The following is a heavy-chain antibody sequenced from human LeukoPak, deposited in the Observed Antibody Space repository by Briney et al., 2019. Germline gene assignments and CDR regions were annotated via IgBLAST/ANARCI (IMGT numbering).Heavy chain of an antibody. CDR3: ARGVKPYYFDY. J-gene: IGHJ4*02. V-gene: IGHV3-30*03. CDR2: ISHDGSNK. CDR1: GFTFSTYG. D-gene: IGHD3-16*02. Sequence: GGSLRLSCAASGFTFSTYGMYWVRQTPGKGLEWVAVISHDGSNKYYADSAKGRFTLSRDNSKNTLYLQMNSLRAEDTAVYYCARGVKPYYFDYWGQGTLVTVSS.